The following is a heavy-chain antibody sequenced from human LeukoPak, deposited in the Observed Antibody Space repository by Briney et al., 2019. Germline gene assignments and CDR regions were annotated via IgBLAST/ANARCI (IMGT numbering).Heavy chain of an antibody. Sequence: SETLSLTCAVSGYSITSGYYGGWIRQPPGKGLEWIGGIYHSGSTYYNPSLKSRVTVSIDTYQNQFSLKLSSVTAADTAVYYCARAVEMSTTGGWSGGYHWGQGTLVTVSS. CDR1: GYSITSGYY. V-gene: IGHV4-38-2*01. CDR2: IYHSGST. CDR3: ARAVEMSTTGGWSGGYH. J-gene: IGHJ5*02. D-gene: IGHD5-24*01.